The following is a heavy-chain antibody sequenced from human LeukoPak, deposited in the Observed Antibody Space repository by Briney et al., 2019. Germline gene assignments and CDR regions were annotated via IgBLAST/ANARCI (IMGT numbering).Heavy chain of an antibody. D-gene: IGHD1/OR15-1a*01. CDR3: AKGGNNGGTFDY. Sequence: PGGSLRLSCTASGFTFSNYDMGWVRQAPGKGLEWVSVSRGSGDRTYYADSVKGRFTISKDNSKNTVYMQMNRLIAEGTAVYFFAKGGNNGGTFDYWSQGTLVTVSS. J-gene: IGHJ4*02. CDR2: SRGSGDRT. CDR1: GFTFSNYD. V-gene: IGHV3-23*01.